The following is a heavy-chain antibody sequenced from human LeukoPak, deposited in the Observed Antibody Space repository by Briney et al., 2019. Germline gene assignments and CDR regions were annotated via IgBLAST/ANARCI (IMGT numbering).Heavy chain of an antibody. CDR2: IRYDGSNK. CDR1: GFTFSSYG. V-gene: IGHV3-30*02. D-gene: IGHD4-17*01. Sequence: PGGSLRLSCAASGFTFSSYGMHWVRQAPGKGLEWVAFIRYDGSNKYYADSVKGRFTISRDNAKNSLYLQMNSLRAEDTAVYYCARASDYGDYFPSWGQGTQVTVSS. J-gene: IGHJ5*02. CDR3: ARASDYGDYFPS.